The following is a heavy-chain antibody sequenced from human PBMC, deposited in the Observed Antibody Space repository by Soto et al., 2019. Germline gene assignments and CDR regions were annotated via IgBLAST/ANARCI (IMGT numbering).Heavy chain of an antibody. Sequence: SETLSLTSAVSGASISTGNWWSWVRQPPGKGLEWIGEILHTGSTTYNPSLKSRVTMSADKSKNQLSLKLTSVTATDTAIYYCARNGAYSMDYWGQGILVTVSS. J-gene: IGHJ4*02. CDR3: ARNGAYSMDY. CDR1: GASISTGNW. CDR2: ILHTGST. V-gene: IGHV4-4*02. D-gene: IGHD5-12*01.